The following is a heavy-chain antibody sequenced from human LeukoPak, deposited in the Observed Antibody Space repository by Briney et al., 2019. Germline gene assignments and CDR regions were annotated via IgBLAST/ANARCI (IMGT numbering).Heavy chain of an antibody. CDR3: ARDGYGDYVGAFDI. Sequence: ASVKVSCKASGYTFTSYDINWVRQAPGQGLEWMGIINPSGGSTSYAQKFQGRVTMTRDTSTSTVYMELSSLRSEDTAVYYCARDGYGDYVGAFDIWGQGTMVTVSS. V-gene: IGHV1-46*01. CDR1: GYTFTSYD. CDR2: INPSGGST. J-gene: IGHJ3*02. D-gene: IGHD4-17*01.